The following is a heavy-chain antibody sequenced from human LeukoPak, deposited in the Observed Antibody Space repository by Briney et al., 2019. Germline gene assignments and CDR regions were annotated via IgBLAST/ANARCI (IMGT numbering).Heavy chain of an antibody. CDR1: GFTFSSNG. V-gene: IGHV3-33*01. CDR2: IWYDGRNK. J-gene: IGHJ6*02. D-gene: IGHD1-1*01. Sequence: GGSLRLSCAASGFTFSSNGMHWGRQAPGKGLEWVAVIWYDGRNKCYADSVKGRFTISRDNSKNTLYLQMNSLRAEDTAVYYCARDGRATYYYYGMDVWGQGTLVTVSS. CDR3: ARDGRATYYYYGMDV.